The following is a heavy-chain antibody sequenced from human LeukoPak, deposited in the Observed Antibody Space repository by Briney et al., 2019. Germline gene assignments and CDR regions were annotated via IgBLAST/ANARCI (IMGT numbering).Heavy chain of an antibody. CDR1: GFTFSSYS. CDR2: ISSSSSYI. CDR3: VRADYGDSETPDY. V-gene: IGHV3-21*01. Sequence: GGSLRLSCAASGFTFSSYSMNWVRQAPGKGLEWVSSISSSSSYIYYADSVKGRFTISRDNAKNSLYLQMNSLRAEDTAVYYCVRADYGDSETPDYWGQGTLVTVSS. J-gene: IGHJ4*02. D-gene: IGHD4-17*01.